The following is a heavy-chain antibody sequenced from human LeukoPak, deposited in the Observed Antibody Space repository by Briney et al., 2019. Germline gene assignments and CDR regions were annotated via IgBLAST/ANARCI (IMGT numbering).Heavy chain of an antibody. CDR3: AITYFDFWSGFFNWYFDL. D-gene: IGHD3-3*01. Sequence: SETLSLTCAVSGGSISSNSYYWGWIRQPPGKGLEWIGSIYYSGRTYYNPSLKSRVTISVDTSKNHFSLKLNSVTAADTAVYYCAITYFDFWSGFFNWYFDLWGRGTLVTVSS. CDR2: IYYSGRT. V-gene: IGHV4-39*07. CDR1: GGSISSNSYY. J-gene: IGHJ2*01.